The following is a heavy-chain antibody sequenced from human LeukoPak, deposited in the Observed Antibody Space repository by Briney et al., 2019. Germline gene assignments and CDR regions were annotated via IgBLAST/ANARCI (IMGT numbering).Heavy chain of an antibody. CDR3: ANRGSVVTAMSGHWFDP. J-gene: IGHJ5*02. CDR1: GGSFSGYY. Sequence: PSETLSLTCAVYGGSFSGYYWSWIRQPPGKGLEWIGEINHSGSTNYNPSLKSRVTISVDTSKNQFSLKLSSVTAADTAVYYCANRGSVVTAMSGHWFDPRGQGTLVTVSS. CDR2: INHSGST. D-gene: IGHD2-21*02. V-gene: IGHV4-34*01.